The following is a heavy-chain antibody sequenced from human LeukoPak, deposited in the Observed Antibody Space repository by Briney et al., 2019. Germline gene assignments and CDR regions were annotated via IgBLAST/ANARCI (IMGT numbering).Heavy chain of an antibody. Sequence: GSLRLSCAASGFIFSSYSMSWVRQAPGKGLEWVSVIYSGGSTYYADSVKGRFTISRDNSKNTLYLQMNSLRAEDTAVYYCAREGYSYVSYWGQGTLVTVSS. CDR1: GFIFSSYS. D-gene: IGHD5-18*01. CDR3: AREGYSYVSY. CDR2: IYSGGST. J-gene: IGHJ4*02. V-gene: IGHV3-53*01.